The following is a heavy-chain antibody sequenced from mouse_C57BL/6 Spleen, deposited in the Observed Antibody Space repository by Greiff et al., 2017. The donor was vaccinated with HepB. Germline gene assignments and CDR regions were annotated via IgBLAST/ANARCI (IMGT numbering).Heavy chain of an antibody. CDR1: GFTFSSYT. CDR3: ARRSGTGFAY. V-gene: IGHV5-9*01. CDR2: ISGGGGNT. D-gene: IGHD4-1*01. Sequence: DVQLVESGGGLVKPGGSLKLSCAASGFTFSSYTMSWVRQTPEKRLEWVATISGGGGNTYYPDSVKGRFTISRDNAKNTLYLQMSSLRSEDTALYYCARRSGTGFAYWGQGTLVTVSA. J-gene: IGHJ3*01.